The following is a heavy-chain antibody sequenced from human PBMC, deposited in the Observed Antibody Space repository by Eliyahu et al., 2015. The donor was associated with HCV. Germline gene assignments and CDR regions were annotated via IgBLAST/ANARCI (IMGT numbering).Heavy chain of an antibody. CDR1: GFTFXXYW. V-gene: IGHV3-74*01. Sequence: EVXLVESGGGLVQPGGSLRLSCXASGFTFXXYWMXWVGQAPGMGLVWVXRISWDGGITGYADSVKGRFTVSRDNAKNTLDLQMNNLRXDDTAVYFCARGSDSWGQGTVVTVSS. J-gene: IGHJ4*02. CDR2: ISWDGGIT. CDR3: ARGSDS.